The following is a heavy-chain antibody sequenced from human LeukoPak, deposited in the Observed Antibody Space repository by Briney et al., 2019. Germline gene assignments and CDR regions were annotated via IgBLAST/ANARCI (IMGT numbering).Heavy chain of an antibody. J-gene: IGHJ3*02. CDR3: ARGLNYYDSSGYSDAFDI. V-gene: IGHV3-13*01. CDR2: IGTAGDT. D-gene: IGHD3-22*01. CDR1: GFTFSSYD. Sequence: PGGSLRLSCAASGFTFSSYDMHWVRQATGKGLEWVSAIGTAGDTYYPGSVKGRFTISRENAKNSLYLQMNSLRAGDTAVYYCARGLNYYDSSGYSDAFDIWGQGTMVTVSS.